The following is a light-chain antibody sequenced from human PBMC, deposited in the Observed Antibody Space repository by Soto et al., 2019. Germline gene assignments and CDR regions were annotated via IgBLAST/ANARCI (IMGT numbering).Light chain of an antibody. CDR1: QSVTTF. CDR3: LQRINWPLT. J-gene: IGKJ4*01. CDR2: DAS. V-gene: IGKV3-11*01. Sequence: EIVLTQSPATLSLSPGERATLSCRASQSVTTFLAWYQQKPGQAPRLLIYDASRRATGIPARFGGSGSGTAFTPTISSLEPEYFAVYFCLQRINWPLTCGGGTKVEIK.